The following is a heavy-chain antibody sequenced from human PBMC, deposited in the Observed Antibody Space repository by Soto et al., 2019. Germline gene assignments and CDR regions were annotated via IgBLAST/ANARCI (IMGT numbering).Heavy chain of an antibody. Sequence: SETLSLTCTVSGGSISSYYWSWIRQPPGKGLEWIGYIYYSGSTNYNPSIKSRVTISVDTSKNQFSLKLSSVTAADTAVYYCSRYMFAKWGFGESGGWYYYMDVWGKGTTVTVSS. V-gene: IGHV4-59*01. CDR1: GGSISSYY. CDR3: SRYMFAKWGFGESGGWYYYMDV. J-gene: IGHJ6*03. CDR2: IYYSGST. D-gene: IGHD3-10*01.